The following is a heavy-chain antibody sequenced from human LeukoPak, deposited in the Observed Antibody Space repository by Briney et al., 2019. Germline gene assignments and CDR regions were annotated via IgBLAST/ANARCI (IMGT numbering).Heavy chain of an antibody. Sequence: GGSLRLSCAASGFTVSSNYMGWVRQAPGKGLEWVSVIYSGGSTYYADSVKGRFTISRDNSKNTLYLQMNSLRAEDTAVYYCARGPGSSWSLDYFDYWGQGTLVTVSS. D-gene: IGHD6-13*01. CDR3: ARGPGSSWSLDYFDY. CDR1: GFTVSSNY. V-gene: IGHV3-53*01. J-gene: IGHJ4*02. CDR2: IYSGGST.